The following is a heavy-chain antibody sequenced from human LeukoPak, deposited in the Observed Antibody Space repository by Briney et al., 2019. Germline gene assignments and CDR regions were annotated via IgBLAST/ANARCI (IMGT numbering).Heavy chain of an antibody. J-gene: IGHJ4*02. CDR1: GFTFSSYA. Sequence: GGSLRVSCAASGFTFSSYAMHGVRQAPGKGLEYVSAISSNGGSTYYANSVKGRFTISRDNSKNTLYLQMGSLRAEDMAVYYCARAGSSGWVSDFDYWGQGTLVTVSS. D-gene: IGHD6-19*01. CDR3: ARAGSSGWVSDFDY. CDR2: ISSNGGST. V-gene: IGHV3-64*01.